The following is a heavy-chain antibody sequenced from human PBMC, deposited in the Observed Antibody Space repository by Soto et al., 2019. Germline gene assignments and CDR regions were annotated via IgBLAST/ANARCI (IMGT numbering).Heavy chain of an antibody. CDR3: ARHRRSPNYYAMDV. CDR2: IDPTDSYT. CDR1: GYSFTSYW. J-gene: IGHJ6*02. Sequence: GESLKISCEGSGYSFTSYWITWVRQMPGKGLEWLGRIDPTDSYTNYSPSFQGHVTISADKSISTAYLQWSSLKASDTAMYYCARHRRSPNYYAMDVGAQGTMVTVSS. V-gene: IGHV5-10-1*01.